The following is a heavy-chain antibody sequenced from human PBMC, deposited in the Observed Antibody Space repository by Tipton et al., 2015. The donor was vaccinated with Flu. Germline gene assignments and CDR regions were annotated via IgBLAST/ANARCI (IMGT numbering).Heavy chain of an antibody. CDR3: ARDSGFGDPFDY. D-gene: IGHD4-17*01. CDR1: GGSISRYY. Sequence: LRLSCTVSGGSISRYYWSWIRQPPGKGLEWIGYIYYSGSTNYNPSLKSRVTISLDTSKNQFSLNLNSVTAAETAVYYCARDSGFGDPFDYWGQGTLVTVSS. J-gene: IGHJ4*02. CDR2: IYYSGST. V-gene: IGHV4-59*01.